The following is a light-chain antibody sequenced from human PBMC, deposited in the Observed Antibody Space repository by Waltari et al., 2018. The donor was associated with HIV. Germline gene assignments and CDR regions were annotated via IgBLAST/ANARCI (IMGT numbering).Light chain of an antibody. V-gene: IGLV3-10*01. CDR3: SSTEGSDSHRGV. J-gene: IGLJ1*01. Sequence: SFELTQPPLVSVSPGQAATITCTGKISGKKFVYWYRQKSGQAPELVIFSDWKRHSGLPQKKLASMSGTVSTLTITGAQVNDEGDYYYSSTEGSDSHRGVFGTGTKVTLL. CDR2: SDW. CDR1: ISGKKF.